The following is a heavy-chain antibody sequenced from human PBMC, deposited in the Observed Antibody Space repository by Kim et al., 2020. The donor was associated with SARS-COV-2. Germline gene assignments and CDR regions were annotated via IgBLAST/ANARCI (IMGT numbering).Heavy chain of an antibody. J-gene: IGHJ5*02. CDR3: ARVHLAYGDYEVFNWFDP. Sequence: SETLSLTCTVSGGSISSGGYYWSWIRQHPGKGLEWIGYIYYSGSTYYNPSLKSRVTISVDTSKNQFSLKLSSVTAADTAVYYCARVHLAYGDYEVFNWFDPWGQGTLVTVSS. CDR1: GGSISSGGYY. D-gene: IGHD4-17*01. V-gene: IGHV4-31*03. CDR2: IYYSGST.